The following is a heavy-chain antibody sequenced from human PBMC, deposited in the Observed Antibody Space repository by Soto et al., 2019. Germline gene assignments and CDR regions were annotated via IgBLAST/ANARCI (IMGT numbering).Heavy chain of an antibody. CDR1: GGSISSSSYF. CDR3: ARHEALPFYYGSSGYYLDY. D-gene: IGHD3-22*01. CDR2: IYYTGSS. V-gene: IGHV4-39*01. Sequence: SETLSLTCTVSGGSISSSSYFWGWIRQPPGKGLEWIGSIYYTGSSYYNPSLNSGSAYRNPSVNSRVTISVDTSKNQFSLKLSSVTAADTAVYYCARHEALPFYYGSSGYYLDYWGQGTLVT. J-gene: IGHJ4*02.